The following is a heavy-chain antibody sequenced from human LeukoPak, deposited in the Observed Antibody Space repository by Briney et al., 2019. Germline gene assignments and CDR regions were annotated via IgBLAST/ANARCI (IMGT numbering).Heavy chain of an antibody. CDR2: INMYTANP. J-gene: IGHJ4*02. CDR3: ARHDNDDDFDY. V-gene: IGHV7-4-1*02. CDR1: GYTFTRYA. D-gene: IGHD3-16*01. Sequence: GASVKVSCKASGYTFTRYAINWLRQAPGQGLEWMRWINMYTANPAYAQGFTERFVFSLDTSVTTAYLQISNLKTEDTAVYYCARHDNDDDFDYWGQGTLVTVSS.